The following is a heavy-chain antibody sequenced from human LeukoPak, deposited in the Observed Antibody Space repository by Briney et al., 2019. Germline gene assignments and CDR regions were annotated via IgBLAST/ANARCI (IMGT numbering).Heavy chain of an antibody. D-gene: IGHD1-26*01. CDR1: GYSISTGYF. J-gene: IGHJ5*02. CDR3: ARDGSYYRDWFDP. Sequence: SETLSLTCTVSGYSISTGYFWGWIRQTPGKGLEWIGSIYHSGTTYYNPPLKSRVTISVDTSENQFSLKLNSVTAADTAVYYCARDGSYYRDWFDPWGQGTLVTVS. V-gene: IGHV4-38-2*02. CDR2: IYHSGTT.